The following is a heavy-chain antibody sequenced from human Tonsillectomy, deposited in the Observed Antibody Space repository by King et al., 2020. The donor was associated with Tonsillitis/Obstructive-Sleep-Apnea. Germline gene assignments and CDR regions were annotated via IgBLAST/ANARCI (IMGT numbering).Heavy chain of an antibody. D-gene: IGHD2-2*01. Sequence: VQLVESGAEVKKPGASVKVSCKASGYTFTDYYMHWVRQAPGQRLEWMGWINPNSGDTKYAQKFQGRVTMTRDTSISTANMELSRLRYDATAVYYCAGDVWYQLPLPLSGMDVWGQGTTVTVS. CDR1: GYTFTDYY. V-gene: IGHV1-2*02. J-gene: IGHJ6*02. CDR3: AGDVWYQLPLPLSGMDV. CDR2: INPNSGDT.